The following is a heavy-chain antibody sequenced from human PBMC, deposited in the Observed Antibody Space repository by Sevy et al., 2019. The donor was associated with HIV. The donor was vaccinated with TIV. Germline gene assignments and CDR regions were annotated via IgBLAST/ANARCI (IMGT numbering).Heavy chain of an antibody. D-gene: IGHD3-3*01. CDR3: VKDPDYNFWRGDYGMDV. CDR1: GFSFSNSA. CDR2: ISSDGVST. V-gene: IGHV3-64D*06. J-gene: IGHJ6*01. Sequence: GGSLRLSCSGSGFSFSNSAMNWVRQTPGKGLKYVSAISSDGVSTYYTDSVRGRFTISRDNSKNTLYLQMSSLRVEDTAVYYCVKDPDYNFWRGDYGMDVWGNGPRSPSPQ.